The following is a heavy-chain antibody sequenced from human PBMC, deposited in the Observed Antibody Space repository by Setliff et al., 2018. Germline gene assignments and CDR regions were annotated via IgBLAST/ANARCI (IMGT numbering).Heavy chain of an antibody. Sequence: SETLSLTCAVSGYFISSGYYWGWIRQPPGKGLEWIGSIYHSGSTYYNPSLKSRVTISVDTSKNQFSLKLSSVTAADTAVYYCARVNQYSSVWYNYYYGMDVWGQGTTVTVSS. CDR1: GYFISSGYY. D-gene: IGHD6-19*01. CDR3: ARVNQYSSVWYNYYYGMDV. J-gene: IGHJ6*02. CDR2: IYHSGST. V-gene: IGHV4-38-2*01.